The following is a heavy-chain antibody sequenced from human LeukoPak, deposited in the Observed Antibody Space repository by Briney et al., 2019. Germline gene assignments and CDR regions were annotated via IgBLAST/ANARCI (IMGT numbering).Heavy chain of an antibody. V-gene: IGHV3-74*01. D-gene: IGHD3-22*01. CDR3: AKDFPVGYYYDSSGYGYFDY. CDR2: INPGGSSI. CDR1: GFTFSSYW. Sequence: PGGSLRLSCAASGFTFSSYWMHWVRQVPGKGLVWVARINPGGSSITYADSVKGRFTISRDNSKNTLYLQMNSLRAEDTAVYYCAKDFPVGYYYDSSGYGYFDYWGQGTLVTVSS. J-gene: IGHJ4*02.